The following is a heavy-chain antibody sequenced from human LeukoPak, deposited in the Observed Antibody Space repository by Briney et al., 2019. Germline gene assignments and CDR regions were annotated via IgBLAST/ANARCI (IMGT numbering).Heavy chain of an antibody. D-gene: IGHD3-3*02. Sequence: GASVKVSCKDSGYTLTELCMHWVRQAPGKGLEWMGGFDPEDGETIYAQKFQGRVTMTEDTSTDTAYMELSSLRSEDTAVYYCATPAFLERLLPFDYWGQGTLVTVSS. CDR1: GYTLTELC. CDR3: ATPAFLERLLPFDY. V-gene: IGHV1-24*01. J-gene: IGHJ4*02. CDR2: FDPEDGET.